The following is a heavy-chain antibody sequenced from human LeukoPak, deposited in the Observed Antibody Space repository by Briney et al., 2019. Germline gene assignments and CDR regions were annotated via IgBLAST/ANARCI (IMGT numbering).Heavy chain of an antibody. V-gene: IGHV4-61*02. CDR1: GDSISSGSFY. D-gene: IGHD6-19*01. CDR2: VSSSGRT. CDR3: ARRGQRGPSSGWYRSWFDP. Sequence: PSETLSLTCTVSGDSISSGSFYWSWIRQAAGKGLEWIGRVSSSGRTTYNPSLKSRLTISITTSKNQFSLKVTSVTAADTAVYYCARRGQRGPSSGWYRSWFDPWGQGTLVTVSS. J-gene: IGHJ5*02.